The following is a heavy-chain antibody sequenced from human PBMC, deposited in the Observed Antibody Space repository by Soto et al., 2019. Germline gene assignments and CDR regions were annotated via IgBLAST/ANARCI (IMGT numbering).Heavy chain of an antibody. CDR2: INHSGST. CDR3: ARKPGGYCSGGSCHRYVSYYFDY. J-gene: IGHJ4*02. D-gene: IGHD2-15*01. V-gene: IGHV4-34*01. CDR1: GGSSSGYY. Sequence: SETLSLTCAVYGGSSSGYYWSWIRQPPGKGLEWIGEINHSGSTNYNPSLKSRVTISVDTSKNQFSLKLSSVTAADTAVYYCARKPGGYCSGGSCHRYVSYYFDYWGQGTLVTVSS.